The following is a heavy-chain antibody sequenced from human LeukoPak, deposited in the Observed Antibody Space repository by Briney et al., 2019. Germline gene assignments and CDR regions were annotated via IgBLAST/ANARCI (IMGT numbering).Heavy chain of an antibody. J-gene: IGHJ4*02. CDR1: GGSFSGYY. D-gene: IGHD3-16*01. Sequence: SETLSLTCAVYGGSFSGYYWSWIRQPPGKGLEWIGEITHSGSTNYNPSLKSRVAISVDRSKNQFSLNLNSVTAADTAVYYCARDFMHWGQGILVTVSS. CDR3: ARDFMH. CDR2: ITHSGST. V-gene: IGHV4-34*01.